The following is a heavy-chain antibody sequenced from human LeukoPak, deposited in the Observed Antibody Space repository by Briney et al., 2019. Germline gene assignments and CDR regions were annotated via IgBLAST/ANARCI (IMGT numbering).Heavy chain of an antibody. CDR1: GFTFSSYA. V-gene: IGHV3-23*01. CDR3: AKSGRPGYCSSTSCYPEFNWFDP. D-gene: IGHD2-2*01. J-gene: IGHJ5*02. Sequence: GGSLRLSCAASGFTFSSYAMSWVRQAPGKGLEWVSAISGSGGSTYYADSVKGRFTISRDNSKNTLYLQMNSLRAEDTAVYYCAKSGRPGYCSSTSCYPEFNWFDPWGQGTLVTVSS. CDR2: ISGSGGST.